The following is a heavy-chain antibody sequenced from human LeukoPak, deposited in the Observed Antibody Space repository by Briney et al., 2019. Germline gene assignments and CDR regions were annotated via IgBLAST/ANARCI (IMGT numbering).Heavy chain of an antibody. CDR3: ARFDSSSWYPVGWFDP. D-gene: IGHD6-13*01. Sequence: GGSLRLSCAASGFTVSSNYMSWVRQAPGKGLEWVSVIYSGGSTYYADSVKGRFTISRDNSKNTLYLQMNSLRAEDTAVYYCARFDSSSWYPVGWFDPWGPGTLVTVSS. J-gene: IGHJ5*02. CDR1: GFTVSSNY. CDR2: IYSGGST. V-gene: IGHV3-53*01.